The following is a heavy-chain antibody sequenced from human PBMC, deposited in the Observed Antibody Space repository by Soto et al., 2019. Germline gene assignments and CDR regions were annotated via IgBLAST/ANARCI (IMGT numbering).Heavy chain of an antibody. CDR1: GFTFDDYA. CDR3: AKDRLFSSGWSFDY. J-gene: IGHJ4*02. D-gene: IGHD6-19*01. Sequence: GGSLRLSCAASGFTFDDYAMHWVRQAPGKGLEWVSGISWNSGSIGYADSVKGRFTISRDNAKNSLYLQMNSLRAEDTALYYCAKDRLFSSGWSFDYWGQGTLVTVSS. CDR2: ISWNSGSI. V-gene: IGHV3-9*01.